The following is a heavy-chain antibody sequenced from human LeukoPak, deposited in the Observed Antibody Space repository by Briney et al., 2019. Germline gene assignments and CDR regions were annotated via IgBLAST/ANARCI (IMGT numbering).Heavy chain of an antibody. Sequence: SQTLSLTCTVSGGSISSGGYYWSWIRQHPGKGLEWIGYIYYSGSTYYNPSLKSRVTISVDTSKNQFSLKLSSVTAADTAVYYCARDEDCSSTSCYGFDPWGQGTLVTVSS. CDR2: IYYSGST. CDR3: ARDEDCSSTSCYGFDP. V-gene: IGHV4-31*03. D-gene: IGHD2-2*01. J-gene: IGHJ5*02. CDR1: GGSISSGGYY.